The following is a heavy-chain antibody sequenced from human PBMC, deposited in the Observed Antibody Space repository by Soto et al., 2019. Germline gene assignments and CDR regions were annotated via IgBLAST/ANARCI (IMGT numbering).Heavy chain of an antibody. CDR1: GGTFSSYA. Sequence: ASVKVSCKASGGTFSSYAISWVRQAPGQGLEWMGGIIPIFGTANYAQKFQGRVTITADKSTSTAYMELSSLRSEDTAVYYCATQGCSSTSCYAHNWFDTCGQGTLVTVSS. V-gene: IGHV1-69*06. CDR2: IIPIFGTA. CDR3: ATQGCSSTSCYAHNWFDT. J-gene: IGHJ5*02. D-gene: IGHD2-2*01.